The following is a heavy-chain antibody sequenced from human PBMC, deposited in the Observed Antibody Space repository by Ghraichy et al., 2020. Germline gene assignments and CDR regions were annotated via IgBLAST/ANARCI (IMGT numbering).Heavy chain of an antibody. Sequence: GGSLRLSCAASGFTFSTYWMSWVRQAPGKGLEWVANIKQDGSEKFYVDSVKGRFTISRDNAKNSLYLQMNSLRAEDTAVYYCARDPAATDYYYGMDVWGQGTTVTVSS. CDR3: ARDPAATDYYYGMDV. J-gene: IGHJ6*02. CDR2: IKQDGSEK. CDR1: GFTFSTYW. D-gene: IGHD2-2*01. V-gene: IGHV3-7*01.